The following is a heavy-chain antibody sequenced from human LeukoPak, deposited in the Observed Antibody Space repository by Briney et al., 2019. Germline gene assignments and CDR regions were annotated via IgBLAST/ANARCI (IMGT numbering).Heavy chain of an antibody. J-gene: IGHJ6*03. D-gene: IGHD3-16*02. V-gene: IGHV1-2*02. CDR3: ARGSLSGDHFGYYYYMDV. Sequence: ASVKVSCKASGYTFTGYYMHWVRQAPGQGLEWMGWINPNSGGTNYAQKFQGRVTMTRDASISTAYMELSRLRSDDTAVYYCARGSLSGDHFGYYYYMDVWGKGTTDTVSS. CDR1: GYTFTGYY. CDR2: INPNSGGT.